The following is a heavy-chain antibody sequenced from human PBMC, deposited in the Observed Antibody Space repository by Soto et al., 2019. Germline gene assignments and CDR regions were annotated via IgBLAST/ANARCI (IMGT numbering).Heavy chain of an antibody. CDR2: ISYDGSNK. Sequence: QVQLVESGGGVVQPGRSLRLSCAASGFTFSSYGMHWVRQAPGKGLEWVAVISYDGSNKYYADSVKGRFTISRDNSKNTLYLQMNSLRAEDTAVYYCAKVLVIVVPIRDDDAFDIWGQGTMVTVAS. CDR3: AKVLVIVVPIRDDDAFDI. D-gene: IGHD3-22*01. J-gene: IGHJ3*02. V-gene: IGHV3-30*18. CDR1: GFTFSSYG.